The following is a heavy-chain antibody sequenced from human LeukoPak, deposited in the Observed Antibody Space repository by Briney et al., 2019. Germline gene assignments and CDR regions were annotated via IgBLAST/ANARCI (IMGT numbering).Heavy chain of an antibody. CDR3: ARDGGGKQYLYDY. CDR2: IKQDGSEK. Sequence: QPGGSLRLSCAASGFTFSSYWMSWVRQAPGKGLEWVANIKQDGSEKYYVDSVKGRFTISRDNAKNSLYLQMNSLRAEDTAVYYCARDGGGKQYLYDYWGLGTLVTVSS. D-gene: IGHD2-8*01. J-gene: IGHJ4*02. CDR1: GFTFSSYW. V-gene: IGHV3-7*01.